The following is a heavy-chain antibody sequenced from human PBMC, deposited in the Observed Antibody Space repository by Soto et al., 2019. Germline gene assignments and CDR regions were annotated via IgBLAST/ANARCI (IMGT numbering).Heavy chain of an antibody. J-gene: IGHJ6*02. CDR3: ARGDCAGGSCQTYGLDV. CDR2: INAGNGDT. Sequence: QVQLMQSGTEEKNPGASVKVSCKASGYTFTSYAIHWVRQAPGQKLEWMGWINAGNGDTKYSQNFQGRVTIIRDTSASTGYMEVSSLTSEDTAVYYCARGDCAGGSCQTYGLDVWGQGTTVTASS. V-gene: IGHV1-3*05. CDR1: GYTFTSYA. D-gene: IGHD2-15*01.